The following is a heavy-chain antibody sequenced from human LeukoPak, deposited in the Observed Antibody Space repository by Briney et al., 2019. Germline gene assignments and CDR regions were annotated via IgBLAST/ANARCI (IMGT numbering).Heavy chain of an antibody. CDR1: GFTFSSYS. CDR3: AREGPSTVTEYNRFDP. D-gene: IGHD4-17*01. Sequence: GGSLRLSCAASGFTFSSYSMNWVRQAPGKGLEWVSSISSSSSYIYYADSVKGRFTISRDNAKNSLYLQMNSLRAEDTAVYYCAREGPSTVTEYNRFDPWGQGTLVTVSS. CDR2: ISSSSSYI. V-gene: IGHV3-21*01. J-gene: IGHJ5*02.